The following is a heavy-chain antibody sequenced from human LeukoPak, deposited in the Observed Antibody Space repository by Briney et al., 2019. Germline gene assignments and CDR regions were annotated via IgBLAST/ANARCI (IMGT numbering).Heavy chain of an antibody. CDR3: ATDVTGTAPYDF. D-gene: IGHD1-1*01. CDR2: FGPEDDEA. J-gene: IGHJ4*02. V-gene: IGHV1-24*01. CDR1: GYSLSELS. Sequence: ASVKVSCKVSGYSLSELSIHWVRQAPGKGLEWMGGFGPEDDEAIYAQSLQGRVTMTEDTSTDTAYMELSGLTSDDAAVYYCATDVTGTAPYDFWGQGTLVTVS.